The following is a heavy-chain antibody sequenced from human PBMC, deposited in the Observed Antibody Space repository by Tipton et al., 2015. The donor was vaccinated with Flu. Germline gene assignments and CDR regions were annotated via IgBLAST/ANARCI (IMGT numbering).Heavy chain of an antibody. Sequence: TLSLTCTVSGGSISRGSYYYNWIRQPAGEGLEWIGYIYYSGSTNYNPSLKSRVTISVDTSKNQFSLKLSSVTAADTAVYYCARDNHFSMDVWGQGTTVTVSS. CDR2: IYYSGST. J-gene: IGHJ6*02. CDR1: GGSISRGSYY. CDR3: ARDNHFSMDV. V-gene: IGHV4-61*10. D-gene: IGHD1-14*01.